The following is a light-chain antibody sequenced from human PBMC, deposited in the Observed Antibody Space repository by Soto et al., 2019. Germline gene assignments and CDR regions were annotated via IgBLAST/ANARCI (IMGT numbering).Light chain of an antibody. CDR2: WAS. V-gene: IGKV4-1*01. J-gene: IGKJ1*01. Sequence: DIVMTQSPDSLAVSLGERATINCKSSQTVLNSFNNRNYLAWFQQKPGQPPKLLIYWASTRESGVPDRFSGSGSGTDFTLTISSLQAEDVAVYYCQQYYRARTFGQGTKVEIK. CDR3: QQYYRART. CDR1: QTVLNSFNNRNY.